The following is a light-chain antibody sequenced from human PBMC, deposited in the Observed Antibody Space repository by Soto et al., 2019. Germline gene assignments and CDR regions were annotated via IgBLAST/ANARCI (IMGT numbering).Light chain of an antibody. Sequence: DIQLTQSPSSLSASVGDRVTIACRASQDISNYLAWYQQKSGAAPKLLIYAAFTLRSGVSSRFSASGSGTDFTLTINSLQPEDVATYYCQKYNSAPPAFGGGTRVEFK. CDR1: QDISNY. J-gene: IGKJ4*01. CDR2: AAF. V-gene: IGKV1-27*01. CDR3: QKYNSAPPA.